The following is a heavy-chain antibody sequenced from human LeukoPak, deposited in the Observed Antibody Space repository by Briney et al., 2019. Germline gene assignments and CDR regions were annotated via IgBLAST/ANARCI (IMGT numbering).Heavy chain of an antibody. CDR1: GGSISSYY. V-gene: IGHV4-59*01. Sequence: SETLSLTCTVSGGSISSYYWSWIRQPPGKGLEWIGYIYYSGSTNYNPSLKSRVTISVDTSKNQFSLKLSSVTAADTAVYYCARETPKGPGAFDIWGQGTMVTVSS. CDR3: ARETPKGPGAFDI. D-gene: IGHD1-26*01. J-gene: IGHJ3*02. CDR2: IYYSGST.